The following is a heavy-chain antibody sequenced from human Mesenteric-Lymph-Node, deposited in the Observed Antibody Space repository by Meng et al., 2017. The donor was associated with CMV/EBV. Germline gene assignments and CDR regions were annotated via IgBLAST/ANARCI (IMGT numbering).Heavy chain of an antibody. CDR1: GFTFSSSW. CDR3: ARGGWNFDY. J-gene: IGHJ4*02. D-gene: IGHD2-15*01. CDR2: IKQDGSEK. Sequence: GESLKISCGASGFTFSSSWMSWVRQAPGKGLEWVAKIKQDGSEKYYVDSVKGRFTISRDSAKNSLYLQMNSLRAEDKAVYYCARGGWNFDYWGQGTLVTVSS. V-gene: IGHV3-7*01.